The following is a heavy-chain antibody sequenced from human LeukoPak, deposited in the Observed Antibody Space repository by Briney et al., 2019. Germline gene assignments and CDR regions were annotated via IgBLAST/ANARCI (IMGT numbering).Heavy chain of an antibody. CDR3: ARGRGGKFWFDP. CDR1: GYTFTTYA. V-gene: IGHV7-4-1*02. Sequence: ASVKVSCKASGYTFTTYAMNWVRQVPGQGLEWMGWIATNTGNPTCAQGFTGRFVFSLVTSGSTAYLQISSLKAEDTAVYYCARGRGGKFWFDPWGQGTLVTVSS. CDR2: IATNTGNP. J-gene: IGHJ5*02. D-gene: IGHD2-15*01.